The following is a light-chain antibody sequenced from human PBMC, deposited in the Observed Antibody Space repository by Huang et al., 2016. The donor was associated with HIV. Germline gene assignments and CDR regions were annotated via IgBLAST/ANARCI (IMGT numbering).Light chain of an antibody. V-gene: IGKV4-1*01. J-gene: IGKJ5*01. CDR1: QSLLYRSNNKNY. Sequence: DIVMTQSPDSLAVSLGERATINCKSSQSLLYRSNNKNYLAWYQQKPGQPPKLLIYWASTRESVVPDRFSGSGSGTDFTLTISSLQAEDVAVYHCQQFYSTPITFGQVTRLEIK. CDR3: QQFYSTPIT. CDR2: WAS.